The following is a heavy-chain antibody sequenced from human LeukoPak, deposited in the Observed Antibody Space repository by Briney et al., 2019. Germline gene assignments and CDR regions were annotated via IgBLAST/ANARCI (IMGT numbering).Heavy chain of an antibody. CDR3: AIGYRFSWWIPRSNNHYYHKAGFDP. D-gene: IGHD6-13*01. J-gene: IGHJ5*02. CDR2: IYYSGST. V-gene: IGHV4-39*07. CDR1: GGSISNSSYY. Sequence: PSETLSLTCTVSGGSISNSSYYWGWIRQPPGKGLEWIGSIYYSGSTYYNPSLKSRVTISVDTSKNQFSLKLSSVTAADTAVYYCAIGYRFSWWIPRSNNHYYHKAGFDPWGQGTLVTVSS.